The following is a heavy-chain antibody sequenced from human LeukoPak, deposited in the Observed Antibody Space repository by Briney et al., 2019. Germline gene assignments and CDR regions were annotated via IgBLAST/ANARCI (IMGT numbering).Heavy chain of an antibody. CDR1: GGSISSYY. CDR2: IYYSGST. D-gene: IGHD6-19*01. J-gene: IGHJ6*04. Sequence: SDTLSLTCTVSGGSISSYYWSWIRQPPGKGLEWIGYIYYSGSTNYNPSLKSRVTISVDTSKNQFSLKLSSVTAADTAVYYCARDVAVAGSDYYYGMDVWGKGTTVTVSS. CDR3: ARDVAVAGSDYYYGMDV. V-gene: IGHV4-59*01.